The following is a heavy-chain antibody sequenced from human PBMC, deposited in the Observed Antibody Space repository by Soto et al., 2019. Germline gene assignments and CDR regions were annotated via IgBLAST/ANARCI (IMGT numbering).Heavy chain of an antibody. CDR1: GGSISSSSYY. CDR3: ARHTVAATPYFQH. V-gene: IGHV4-39*01. J-gene: IGHJ1*01. CDR2: IYYSGST. D-gene: IGHD2-15*01. Sequence: SETLSLTCTVSGGSISSSSYYWGWIRQPPGKGLEWIGSIYYSGSTYYNPSLKSRVTISVDTSKNQFSLKLSSVTAADTAVYYCARHTVAATPYFQHWGQGTLVTVSS.